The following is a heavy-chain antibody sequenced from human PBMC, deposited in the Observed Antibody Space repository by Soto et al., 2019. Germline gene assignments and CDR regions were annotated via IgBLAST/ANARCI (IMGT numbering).Heavy chain of an antibody. Sequence: QLQLQESGPGLVKPSETLSLTCTVSSASISSSSYTWGWIRQPPGKGLECLGSIYYSGTTYYNPSLNSRVTVSVDPSKNQFSLKVTSVTAADTAVYYCARLHGYCISSSCHGHYAMDVWGQGTTVTVSS. CDR3: ARLHGYCISSSCHGHYAMDV. V-gene: IGHV4-39*01. D-gene: IGHD2-2*01. CDR2: IYYSGTT. J-gene: IGHJ6*02. CDR1: SASISSSSYT.